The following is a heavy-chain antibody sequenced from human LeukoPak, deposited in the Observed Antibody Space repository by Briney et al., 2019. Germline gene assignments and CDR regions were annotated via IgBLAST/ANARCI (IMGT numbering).Heavy chain of an antibody. V-gene: IGHV4-30-4*08. Sequence: PSETLSLTCSVSGGSISSGDYYWSWIRQPPGKGLEWIGYIYYSGSTYYNPSLKSRVTISVDTSKNQFSLKLSSVTAADTAVYYRARDYGGNPDSSYFDYWGQGTLVTVSS. D-gene: IGHD4-23*01. CDR3: ARDYGGNPDSSYFDY. CDR2: IYYSGST. CDR1: GGSISSGDYY. J-gene: IGHJ4*02.